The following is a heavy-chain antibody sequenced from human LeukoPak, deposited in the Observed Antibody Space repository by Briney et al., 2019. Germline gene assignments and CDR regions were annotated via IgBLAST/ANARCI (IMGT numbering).Heavy chain of an antibody. D-gene: IGHD3-3*02. CDR3: ARVLERNWFDP. J-gene: IGHJ5*02. CDR2: IYYSGST. CDR1: GGSISSGGYY. V-gene: IGHV4-31*03. Sequence: PSETLSLTCTVSGGSISSGGYYWSWIRQHPGMGLEWIGYIYYSGSTYYNPSLKSRVTISVDTSKNQFSLKLSSVTAADTAVYYCARVLERNWFDPWGQGTLVTVSS.